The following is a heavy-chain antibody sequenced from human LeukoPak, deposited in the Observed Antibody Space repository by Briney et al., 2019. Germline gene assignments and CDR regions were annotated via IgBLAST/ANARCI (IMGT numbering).Heavy chain of an antibody. CDR1: GYTFTSYG. CDR2: ISAYNGNT. D-gene: IGHD2-2*01. CDR3: ARVGYCSSTSCYSVYFDY. V-gene: IGHV1-18*01. J-gene: IGHJ4*03. Sequence: ASVKVSCKASGYTFTSYGISWVRQAPGQGLEWMGWISAYNGNTNYAQKLQGRVTMTTDTSTSTAYMELRSLRSDDTAVYYCARVGYCSSTSCYSVYFDYWGQGTTVTVSS.